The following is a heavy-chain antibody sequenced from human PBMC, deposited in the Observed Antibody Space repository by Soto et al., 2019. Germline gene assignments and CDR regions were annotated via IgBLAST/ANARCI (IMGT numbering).Heavy chain of an antibody. J-gene: IGHJ6*02. CDR1: GFTFSSCT. CDR2: ISPSSGHI. CDR3: SGFWGGACQTNCGMDV. V-gene: IGHV3-21*01. D-gene: IGHD2-21*02. Sequence: EVHLVESGGGLVKPGGSLRLSCAVSGFTFSSCTMNWVRQAPGKGLEWVSSISPSSGHIYYADSVEGRFTISRENAKKSLFPQMYRLGGEGTAVYSCSGFWGGACQTNCGMDVWGQGPTVTVSS.